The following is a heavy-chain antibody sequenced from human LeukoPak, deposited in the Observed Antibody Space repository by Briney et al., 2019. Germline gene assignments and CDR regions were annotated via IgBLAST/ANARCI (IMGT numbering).Heavy chain of an antibody. D-gene: IGHD6-19*01. CDR2: ISGSGGST. Sequence: GGSLRLSCAASGFAFSSYAMSWVRQAPGKGLEWVSAISGSGGSTYYADSVKGRFTISRDNSKNTLYLQMNSLRAEDTAVYYCAKAPEEYSSDWYRVVVITFFDYWGQGTLVTVSS. CDR1: GFAFSSYA. V-gene: IGHV3-23*01. J-gene: IGHJ4*02. CDR3: AKAPEEYSSDWYRVVVITFFDY.